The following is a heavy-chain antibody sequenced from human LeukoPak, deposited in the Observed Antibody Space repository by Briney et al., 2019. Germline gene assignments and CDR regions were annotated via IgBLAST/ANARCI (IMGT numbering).Heavy chain of an antibody. CDR2: IWYDGSNK. CDR3: ARESRPGYYDSSGYLYYFDY. Sequence: GGSLRLSCAASGFTFSSYSMNWVRQAPGKGLEWVAVIWYDGSNKYYADSVKGRFTISRDNSKNTLYLQMNSLRAEDTAVYYCARESRPGYYDSSGYLYYFDYWGQGTLVTVSS. V-gene: IGHV3-33*08. J-gene: IGHJ4*02. CDR1: GFTFSSYS. D-gene: IGHD3-22*01.